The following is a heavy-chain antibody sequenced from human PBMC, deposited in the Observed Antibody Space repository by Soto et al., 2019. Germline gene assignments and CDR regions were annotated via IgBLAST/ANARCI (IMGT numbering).Heavy chain of an antibody. D-gene: IGHD5-12*01. Sequence: PGGSLRLSCAVSGFTFNSYAMNWVRQAPGKGLEWVSSISGSGRTTHYADAVKGRFTISRDNSKNTLFLQMNSLRSEDTAVYYCAKGVTTIVATGSWFDHWGQGTLVTVSS. CDR1: GFTFNSYA. J-gene: IGHJ5*02. CDR2: ISGSGRTT. V-gene: IGHV3-23*01. CDR3: AKGVTTIVATGSWFDH.